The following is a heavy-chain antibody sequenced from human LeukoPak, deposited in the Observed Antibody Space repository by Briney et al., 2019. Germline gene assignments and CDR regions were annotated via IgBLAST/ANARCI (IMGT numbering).Heavy chain of an antibody. CDR3: ARVPNYYDSSGYYYYYYGMDV. D-gene: IGHD3-22*01. Sequence: KSSETLSLTCAVSGGSISSSSYYWGWIRQPPGKGLEWIGSIYYSGSTNYNPSLKSRVTISVDTSKNQFSLKLSSVTAADTAVYYCARVPNYYDSSGYYYYYYGMDVWGQGTTVTVSS. CDR2: IYYSGST. CDR1: GGSISSSSYY. J-gene: IGHJ6*02. V-gene: IGHV4-39*07.